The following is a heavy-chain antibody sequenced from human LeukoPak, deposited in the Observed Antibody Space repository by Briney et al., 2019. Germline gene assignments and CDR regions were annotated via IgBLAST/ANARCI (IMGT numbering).Heavy chain of an antibody. Sequence: PLASVKVSCKVSGYTLTELSMHWVRQAPGKGLEWMGGFDPEDGETIYAQKFQGRVTMTEDTSTDTAYMELSSLRSEDTAVYYCATRAMWTTIFGVVRLGAFDIWGQGTMVTVSS. CDR2: FDPEDGET. D-gene: IGHD3-3*01. V-gene: IGHV1-24*01. J-gene: IGHJ3*02. CDR1: GYTLTELS. CDR3: ATRAMWTTIFGVVRLGAFDI.